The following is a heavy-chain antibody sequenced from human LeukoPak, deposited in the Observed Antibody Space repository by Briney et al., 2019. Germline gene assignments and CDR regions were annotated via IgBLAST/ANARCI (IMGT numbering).Heavy chain of an antibody. CDR2: IYYSGST. Sequence: SETLSLTCTVSGGSISSSSYYWGWIRQPPGKGLEWIGSIYYSGSTYYNPSLKSRVTISVDTSKNQFSLNLSSVTAADTAVYYCARVGRGDYTWGSYSFDYWGQGTLVTVSA. J-gene: IGHJ4*02. CDR3: ARVGRGDYTWGSYSFDY. D-gene: IGHD3-16*01. CDR1: GGSISSSSYY. V-gene: IGHV4-39*07.